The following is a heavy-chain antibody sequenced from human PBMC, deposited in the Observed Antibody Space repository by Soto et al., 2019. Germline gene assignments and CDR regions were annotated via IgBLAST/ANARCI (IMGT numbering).Heavy chain of an antibody. D-gene: IGHD5-18*01. CDR1: GGSISGYY. V-gene: IGHV4-4*07. CDR3: ARDRGYRSGSFGS. Sequence: PSETLSLTCIVSGGSISGYYWSWIRQPAGKELEWIGRIYSDGTTNYNPSLKGRATMSVDTSKKQISLKLTSVTAADTAMYYCARDRGYRSGSFGSWGQGVLVTVSS. J-gene: IGHJ5*02. CDR2: IYSDGTT.